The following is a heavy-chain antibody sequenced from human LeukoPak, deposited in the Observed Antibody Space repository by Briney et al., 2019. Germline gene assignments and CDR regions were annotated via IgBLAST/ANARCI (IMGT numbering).Heavy chain of an antibody. D-gene: IGHD5-18*01. CDR3: AKDIYSYAYNADV. Sequence: GGSLRLSCAASGFTFDDYAMHWVRQAPGKGLEWVSVISGDDGSTDYADSVKGRFTISRDNSKSSLYLQMNSLRIEDTALYYCAKDIYSYAYNADVWGKGTTVTVSS. CDR1: GFTFDDYA. V-gene: IGHV3-43*02. CDR2: ISGDDGST. J-gene: IGHJ6*04.